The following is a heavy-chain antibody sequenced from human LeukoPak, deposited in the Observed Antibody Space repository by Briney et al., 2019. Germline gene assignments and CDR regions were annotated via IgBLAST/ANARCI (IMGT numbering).Heavy chain of an antibody. CDR2: ISAYNGVT. V-gene: IGHV1-18*01. Sequence: ASVKVSCKASGFNFVNYGFSWVRQAPGQGLEWMGWISAYNGVTNYAQNLQDRVTLTTDTSTNTAYMELGSLRYDDTAIYHCGRYGGGGSGWYSDRTMDVWGQGTTVIVSS. CDR3: GRYGGGGSGWYSDRTMDV. CDR1: GFNFVNYG. J-gene: IGHJ6*02. D-gene: IGHD6-19*01.